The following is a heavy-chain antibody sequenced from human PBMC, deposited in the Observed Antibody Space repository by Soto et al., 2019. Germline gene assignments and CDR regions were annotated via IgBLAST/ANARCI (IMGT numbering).Heavy chain of an antibody. CDR2: ISYSGSA. CDR1: GGSISSDDYY. V-gene: IGHV4-31*11. D-gene: IGHD3-3*01. J-gene: IGHJ5*02. Sequence: QVQLQESGPGLLKPSETLSLTCGVSGGSISSDDYYWSWIRQHAGKGLEWIGYISYSGSAYYNPSLKSRLTMSVDTSTNQFSLSLSSVTAADTAVYYCARLRTIVGVVNQSWFDPWGQGTLVTVSS. CDR3: ARLRTIVGVVNQSWFDP.